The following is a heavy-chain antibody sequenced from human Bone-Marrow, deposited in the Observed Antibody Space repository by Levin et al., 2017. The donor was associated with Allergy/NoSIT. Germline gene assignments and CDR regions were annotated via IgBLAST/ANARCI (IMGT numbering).Heavy chain of an antibody. D-gene: IGHD2-15*01. CDR1: GFTFSSDW. V-gene: IGHV3-7*04. Sequence: GGSLRLSCAASGFTFSSDWMSWVRQAPGKGLEWVANIKQDGSEKYYVDSVKGRFTISRDSAKNSVYLQMSNLRVEDTAVYYCARKWRSAFDIWGQGTVVTVSS. J-gene: IGHJ3*02. CDR2: IKQDGSEK. CDR3: ARKWRSAFDI.